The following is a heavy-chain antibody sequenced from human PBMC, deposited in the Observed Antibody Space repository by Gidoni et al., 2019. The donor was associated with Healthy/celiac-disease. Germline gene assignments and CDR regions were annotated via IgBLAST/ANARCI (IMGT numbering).Heavy chain of an antibody. J-gene: IGHJ4*02. CDR3: AGAGGGIAVAGGGY. CDR2: ISAYNGNT. Sequence: QVQLVQSAAEVKKPGASVKVSCKASGYTFTSYGISWVRQAPGQGLEWMGWISAYNGNTNYAQKLQGRVTMTTDTSTGTAYMELWSLRSDDTAVYSCAGAGGGIAVAGGGYWGQGTLVTVSS. D-gene: IGHD6-19*01. CDR1: GYTFTSYG. V-gene: IGHV1-18*01.